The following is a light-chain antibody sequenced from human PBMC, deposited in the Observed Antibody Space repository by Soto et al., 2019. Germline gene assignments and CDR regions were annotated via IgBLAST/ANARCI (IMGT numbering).Light chain of an antibody. CDR1: SGSIASNY. CDR2: ENN. Sequence: NFMLTQPHSVSESPGKTVTISCTRSSGSIASNYVQWYQQRPGSAPTIVICENNLRPSGVPDRFSGSIDSSSNSASLTISGLKTEDEADYCCQSYDSSTLWVFGGRTQLTVL. V-gene: IGLV6-57*03. CDR3: QSYDSSTLWV. J-gene: IGLJ7*01.